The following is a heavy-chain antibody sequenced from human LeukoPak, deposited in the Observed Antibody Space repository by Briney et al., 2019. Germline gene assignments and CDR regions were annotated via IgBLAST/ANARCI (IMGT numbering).Heavy chain of an antibody. J-gene: IGHJ4*02. D-gene: IGHD3-22*01. V-gene: IGHV3-30*04. Sequence: GGSLRLSCAASGFTFSSYALHWVRPAPGKGLEWVALISYDGSGKYYADSVKGRFTISRDNSKNTLYLQMNSLRPEDTAVYYCARGYYYDSSGYLFDYWGQGTLVTVSS. CDR1: GFTFSSYA. CDR2: ISYDGSGK. CDR3: ARGYYYDSSGYLFDY.